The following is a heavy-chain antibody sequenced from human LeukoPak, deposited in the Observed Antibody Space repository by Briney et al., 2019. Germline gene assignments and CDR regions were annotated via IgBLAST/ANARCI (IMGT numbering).Heavy chain of an antibody. CDR3: ARVGSSGWYPNFDY. J-gene: IGHJ4*02. D-gene: IGHD6-19*01. CDR1: GGTFSSYA. V-gene: IGHV1-69*13. CDR2: IIPIFGTA. Sequence: ASVKVSCKASGGTFSSYAISWVRQAPGQGLEWMGGIIPIFGTATYAQKFQGRVTITADESTSTAYMELSSLRSEDTAVYYCARVGSSGWYPNFDYWGQGTLVTVSS.